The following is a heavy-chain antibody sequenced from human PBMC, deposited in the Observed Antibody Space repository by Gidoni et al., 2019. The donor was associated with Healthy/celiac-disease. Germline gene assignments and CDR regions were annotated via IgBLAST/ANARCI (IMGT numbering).Heavy chain of an antibody. D-gene: IGHD4-17*01. V-gene: IGHV1-46*01. CDR1: GYTFPSYY. CDR2: SNPSGGST. J-gene: IGHJ4*02. CDR3: ARLHDYGDPYYFDY. Sequence: QVQLVQSGAAVQKPRASVKVSCKAPGYTFPSYYLHWVRQAPGQGLEWMGISNPSGGSTSYAKKFQGRVTMTRDTSTSTVYMELSSLRSEDTAVYYCARLHDYGDPYYFDYWGQGTLVTVSS.